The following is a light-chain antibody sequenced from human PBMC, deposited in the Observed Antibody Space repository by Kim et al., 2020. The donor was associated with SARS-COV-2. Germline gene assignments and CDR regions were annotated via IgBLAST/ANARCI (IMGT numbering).Light chain of an antibody. V-gene: IGKV3-20*01. Sequence: ETVLTQSPDTLSLSPGERATLSCRASQFVSSDDLAWYQQKPGQAPRLLIYGASSRATGIPDRFSGSESGTDFTLTINRLEPEDFAVYYCQQYGSLWTFGQGTKVDIK. CDR1: QFVSSDD. CDR3: QQYGSLWT. CDR2: GAS. J-gene: IGKJ1*01.